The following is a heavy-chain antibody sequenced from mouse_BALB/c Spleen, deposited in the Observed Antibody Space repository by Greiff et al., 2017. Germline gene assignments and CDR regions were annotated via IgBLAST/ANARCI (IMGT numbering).Heavy chain of an antibody. V-gene: IGHV5-17*02. D-gene: IGHD1-1*01. CDR1: GFTFSSFG. CDR2: ISSGSSTI. CDR3: ARSGGSSYVNFDY. Sequence: EVKLMESGGGLVQPGGSRKLSCAASGFTFSSFGMHWVRQAPEKGLEWVAYISSGSSTIYYADTVKGRFTISRDNPKNTLFLQMTSLRSEDTAMYYCARSGGSSYVNFDYWGQGTTLTVSS. J-gene: IGHJ2*01.